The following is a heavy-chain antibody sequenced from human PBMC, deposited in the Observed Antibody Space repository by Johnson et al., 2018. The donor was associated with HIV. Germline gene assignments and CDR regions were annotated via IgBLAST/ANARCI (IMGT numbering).Heavy chain of an antibody. CDR1: GLTFSSYA. CDR3: ARISQHHNSDAFDI. CDR2: ISYDGSNQ. J-gene: IGHJ3*02. D-gene: IGHD1-1*01. Sequence: QVQLVESGGGVVQPGGSLRLSCAASGLTFSSYAMHWVRQAPGKGLAWVAVISYDGSNQYYADSVKGRFTISRDNSKNSLYLQMNSLRAEDTAVYYCARISQHHNSDAFDIWGQGTMVTVSS. V-gene: IGHV3-30-3*01.